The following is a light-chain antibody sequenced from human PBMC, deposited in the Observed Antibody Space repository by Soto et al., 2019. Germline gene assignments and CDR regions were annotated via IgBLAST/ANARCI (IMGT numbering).Light chain of an antibody. CDR1: QSINIW. J-gene: IGKJ3*01. Sequence: DIQMTQSPSTLSASVGDRVTITCRASQSINIWLAWYQQKPGKAPKLLIYKASGLESGVPSRFSGSGSGTEFTLTISSLQPDDFATYYCQQYNSYSLFTFGPGTKVDVK. CDR2: KAS. V-gene: IGKV1-5*03. CDR3: QQYNSYSLFT.